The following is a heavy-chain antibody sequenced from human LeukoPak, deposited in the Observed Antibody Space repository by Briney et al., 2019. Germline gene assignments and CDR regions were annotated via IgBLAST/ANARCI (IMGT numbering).Heavy chain of an antibody. CDR3: AKVEGGGMLRYFDY. V-gene: IGHV3-48*01. J-gene: IGHJ4*02. CDR2: ISSSSSTI. Sequence: PGGSLRLSCAASGFTFSSYGMSWVRQAPGKGLEWVSYISSSSSTIYYADSVKGRFTISRDNSKNTLYLQMNSLRAEDTAVYYCAKVEGGGMLRYFDYWGQGTLVAVSS. CDR1: GFTFSSYG. D-gene: IGHD3-16*01.